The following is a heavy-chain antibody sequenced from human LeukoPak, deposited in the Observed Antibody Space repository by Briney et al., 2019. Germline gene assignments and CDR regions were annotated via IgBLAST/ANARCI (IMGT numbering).Heavy chain of an antibody. Sequence: ASVKVPCKASGYTFTGYYMHWVRQAPGQGLEWMGWINPNSGNTGYAQKFQGRVTMTRNTSISTAYMELSSLRSEDTAVYYCAVGDDYYYYMDVWGKGTTVTISS. CDR2: INPNSGNT. CDR1: GYTFTGYY. J-gene: IGHJ6*03. CDR3: AVGDDYYYYMDV. D-gene: IGHD3-16*01. V-gene: IGHV1-8*02.